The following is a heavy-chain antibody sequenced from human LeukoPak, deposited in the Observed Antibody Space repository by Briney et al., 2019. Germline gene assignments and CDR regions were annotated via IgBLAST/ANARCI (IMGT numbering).Heavy chain of an antibody. CDR1: GLSVSSNF. V-gene: IGHV3-53*01. J-gene: IGHJ4*02. CDR2: IYGGGST. Sequence: GGSLRLSCAATGLSVSSNFMSWVRQAPGKGLEWVPVIYGGGSTYYADSVKGRFTISRDTPKNTLYLQMNSLRVEDTAVYYCARAPPISINTVITRYYFDYWGQGTLVTVSS. D-gene: IGHD4-23*01. CDR3: ARAPPISINTVITRYYFDY.